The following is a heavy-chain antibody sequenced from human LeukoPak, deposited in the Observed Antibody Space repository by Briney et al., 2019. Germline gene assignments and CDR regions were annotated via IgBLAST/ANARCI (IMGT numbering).Heavy chain of an antibody. V-gene: IGHV5-51*01. CDR3: ARQTDSAAPLNYFDY. Sequence: GESLKISCKGSGYSFTSYWIGWVRQMPGKGLEWMGIIYPGDSDTRYSPSFQGQVTISADKSISTAYLQWSSLKASDTAMYCCARQTDSAAPLNYFDYWGQGTLVTVSS. D-gene: IGHD1-14*01. J-gene: IGHJ4*02. CDR2: IYPGDSDT. CDR1: GYSFTSYW.